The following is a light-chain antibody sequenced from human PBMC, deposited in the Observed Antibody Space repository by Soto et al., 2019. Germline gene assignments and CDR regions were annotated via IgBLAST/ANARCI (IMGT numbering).Light chain of an antibody. V-gene: IGKV3-15*01. CDR2: GAS. CDR3: QQYHYWWT. J-gene: IGKJ1*01. CDR1: QSVSNN. Sequence: EIVMTQSPATLSVSPWEKATLSCRASQSVSNNLAWFPQNPGQVPRLLIYGASNRAPGVSARFSGSGSGTEFTLTISSLQSEDFAVYYCQQYHYWWTFGQGTKVDI.